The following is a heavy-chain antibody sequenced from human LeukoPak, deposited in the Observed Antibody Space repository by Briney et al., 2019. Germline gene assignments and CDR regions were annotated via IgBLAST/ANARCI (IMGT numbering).Heavy chain of an antibody. J-gene: IGHJ5*02. CDR2: ISGSGGST. V-gene: IGHV3-23*01. Sequence: PGGSLRLSCAASGFTFSSYAMSWVRQAPGKGLEWVSTISGSGGSTYSADSVKGRFTISRDNSKNTLYLQMNSLRAEDTAVCYCAAGQAWFDPWGQGTLVTVSS. CDR3: AAGQAWFDP. CDR1: GFTFSSYA.